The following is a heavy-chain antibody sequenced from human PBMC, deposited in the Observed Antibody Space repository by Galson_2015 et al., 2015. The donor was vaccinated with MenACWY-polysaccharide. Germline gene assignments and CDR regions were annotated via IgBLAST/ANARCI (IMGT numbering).Heavy chain of an antibody. CDR3: TRIIARKHTFVDS. J-gene: IGHJ4*02. CDR1: GYKFSSYD. D-gene: IGHD2-21*01. CDR2: MNPNSGNT. V-gene: IGHV1-8*01. Sequence: SVKVSCKASGYKFSSYDINWVRQGRGQGLEWMGWMNPNSGNTGYAQKFQGRVAMTRDTATSTAYMELGMLKYDDTAVYYCTRIIARKHTFVDSWGQGTLVSVS.